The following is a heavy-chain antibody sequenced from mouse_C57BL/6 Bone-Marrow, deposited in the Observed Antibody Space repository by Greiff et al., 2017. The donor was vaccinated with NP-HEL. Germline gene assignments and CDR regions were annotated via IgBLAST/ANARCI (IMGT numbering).Heavy chain of an antibody. D-gene: IGHD1-1*01. CDR1: GFSLTSYG. CDR2: IWSGGST. V-gene: IGHV2-2*01. J-gene: IGHJ1*03. Sequence: QVQLQQSGPGLVQPSQSLSITCTVSGFSLTSYGVHWVRQSPGKGLEWLGVIWSGGSTDYNAAFISRLSISKDNSKSQVFFKMNSRQADDTAIYYCARNHYYGSSYWYFDVWGTGTTVTVSS. CDR3: ARNHYYGSSYWYFDV.